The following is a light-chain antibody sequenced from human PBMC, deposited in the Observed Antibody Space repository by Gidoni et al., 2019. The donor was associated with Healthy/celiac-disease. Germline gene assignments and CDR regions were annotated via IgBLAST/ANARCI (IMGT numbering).Light chain of an antibody. V-gene: IGKV1-5*03. Sequence: DIQMTQSPSTLSASVGDRVTITCRASQSISIWLDWYQQKPGKTPKLLIYNASSLESGVPSRFSGSGSGTEFTITISSLQPDDFATYYCQQYNSYLFTFGPGTKVDIK. CDR2: NAS. CDR3: QQYNSYLFT. CDR1: QSISIW. J-gene: IGKJ3*01.